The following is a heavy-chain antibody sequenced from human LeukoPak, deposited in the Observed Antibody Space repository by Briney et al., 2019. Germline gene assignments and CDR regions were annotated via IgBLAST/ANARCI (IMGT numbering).Heavy chain of an antibody. CDR3: ARHAYSGSSESDY. CDR2: IYYSGRT. Sequence: SETLSLTCTVSGGSISSYYWSWIRQPPGKGLEWIGYIYYSGRTNYNPSLKSRVTISVDTSKNQFSLKLSSVTAADTAVYYCARHAYSGSSESDYWGQGTLVTVSS. V-gene: IGHV4-59*08. J-gene: IGHJ4*02. CDR1: GGSISSYY. D-gene: IGHD1-26*01.